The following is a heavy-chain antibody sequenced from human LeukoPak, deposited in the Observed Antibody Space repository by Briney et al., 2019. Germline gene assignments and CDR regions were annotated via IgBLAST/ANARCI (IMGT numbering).Heavy chain of an antibody. CDR1: GYTFTSYG. V-gene: IGHV1-18*01. D-gene: IGHD3-16*02. CDR2: ICAYNGNA. CDR3: AREESDDYVWGSYRYNQGPFDY. J-gene: IGHJ4*02. Sequence: GASLKITCKASGYTFTSYGSSWVRQGPGQGLEWTGLICAYNGNANYAEELQGRGTMTTDTSTSTAYMELRSLRSDDTAVYYSAREESDDYVWGSYRYNQGPFDYWGQGTLVTVSS.